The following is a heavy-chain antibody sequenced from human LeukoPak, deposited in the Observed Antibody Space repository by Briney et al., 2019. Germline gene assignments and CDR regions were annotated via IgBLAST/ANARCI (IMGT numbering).Heavy chain of an antibody. J-gene: IGHJ4*02. Sequence: GGSLRLSCAASGLTLSNSAMSWVRQAPGKGLEWVAVISYDGSNKYYADSVKGRFTISRDNSKNTLYLQMNSLRAEDTAVYYCARDRYYYDSSGYYSPPYWGQGTLVTVSS. V-gene: IGHV3-30-3*01. D-gene: IGHD3-22*01. CDR3: ARDRYYYDSSGYYSPPY. CDR1: GLTLSNSA. CDR2: ISYDGSNK.